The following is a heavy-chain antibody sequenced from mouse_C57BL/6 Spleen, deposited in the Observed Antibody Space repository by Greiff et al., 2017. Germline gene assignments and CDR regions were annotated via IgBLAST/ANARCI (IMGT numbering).Heavy chain of an antibody. CDR3: TRGGLRRGKYYFDY. CDR2: IDPETGGT. V-gene: IGHV1-15*01. J-gene: IGHJ2*01. D-gene: IGHD2-2*01. Sequence: VQLQQSGAELVRPGASVTLSCKASGYTFTDYEMHWVKQTPVHGLAWIGAIDPETGGTAYNQKFKGKAILNDDKYSRTAYMELRILTSEDSAVYYCTRGGLRRGKYYFDYWGQGTTLTVSS. CDR1: GYTFTDYE.